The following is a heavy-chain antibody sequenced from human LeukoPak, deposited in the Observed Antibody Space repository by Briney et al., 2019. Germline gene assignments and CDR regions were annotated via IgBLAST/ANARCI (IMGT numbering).Heavy chain of an antibody. V-gene: IGHV4-61*02. CDR2: IYTSGST. CDR1: GGSISSGSYY. J-gene: IGHJ4*02. Sequence: NPSQTLSLTCTVSGGSISSGSYYWSWIRQPAGKGLEWIGCIYTSGSTNYNPSLKSRVSISVDTSKNQFSLKLSSVTAADTAVYYCATTYYDILTGYARKTIFDYWGQGTLVTVSS. CDR3: ATTYYDILTGYARKTIFDY. D-gene: IGHD3-9*01.